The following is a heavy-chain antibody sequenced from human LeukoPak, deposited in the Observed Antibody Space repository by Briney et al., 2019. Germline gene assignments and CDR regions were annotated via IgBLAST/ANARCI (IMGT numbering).Heavy chain of an antibody. Sequence: GESLKISCKGSGYSFTSYWIGWVRQMPGKGLEWMGIIYPGDSDTRYSPSFQGQVTISANKSISTAYLQWSSLKASDTAMYYCARLYYYDSSGYYPFDYWGQGTLVTVSS. CDR1: GYSFTSYW. CDR2: IYPGDSDT. V-gene: IGHV5-51*01. D-gene: IGHD3-22*01. J-gene: IGHJ4*02. CDR3: ARLYYYDSSGYYPFDY.